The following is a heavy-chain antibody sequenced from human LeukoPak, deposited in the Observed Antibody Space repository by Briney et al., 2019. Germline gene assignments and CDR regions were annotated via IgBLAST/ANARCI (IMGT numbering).Heavy chain of an antibody. V-gene: IGHV3-23*01. CDR3: ARVKSGQWLVPGYFDY. CDR2: MGGGGGSK. CDR1: GFTPSTFA. J-gene: IGHJ4*02. D-gene: IGHD6-19*01. Sequence: GRSLSLSCAASGFTPSTFAISWGRQAPRHWLEWVSGMGGGGGSKYFADSVKGRFPRARDNSKSTLSLQLNSLRVDDTAVYYCARVKSGQWLVPGYFDYWGQGNLVTVSS.